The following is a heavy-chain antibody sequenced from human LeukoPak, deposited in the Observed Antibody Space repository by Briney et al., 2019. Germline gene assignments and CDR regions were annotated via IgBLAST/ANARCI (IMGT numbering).Heavy chain of an antibody. Sequence: GGSLRLSCAASGFSFSDSSLNWVRQAPGKGLEWVAVISYDGSNKYYADSVKGRFTISRDNSKNTLYLQMNSLRAEDTAVYYCAKDTIATDWGQGTMVTVSS. V-gene: IGHV3-30*18. CDR3: AKDTIATD. CDR2: ISYDGSNK. D-gene: IGHD6-13*01. J-gene: IGHJ3*01. CDR1: GFSFSDSS.